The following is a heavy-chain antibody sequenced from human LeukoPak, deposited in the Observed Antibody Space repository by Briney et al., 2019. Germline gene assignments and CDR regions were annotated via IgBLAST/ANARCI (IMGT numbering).Heavy chain of an antibody. D-gene: IGHD6-13*01. CDR2: ISSSSSYI. J-gene: IGHJ4*02. Sequence: PGGSLRLSCAASRFTFNNFNMNWVRQAPGKGLEWVSSISSSSSYIYYADSVKGRFTISRDNAKNSLYLQMNSLRADDTAVYYCARGPPFSSLLPFYVDYWGQGTLVTVSS. V-gene: IGHV3-21*01. CDR3: ARGPPFSSLLPFYVDY. CDR1: RFTFNNFN.